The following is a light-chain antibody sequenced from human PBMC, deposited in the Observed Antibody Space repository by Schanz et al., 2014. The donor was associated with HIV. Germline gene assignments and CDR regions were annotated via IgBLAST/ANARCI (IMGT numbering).Light chain of an antibody. CDR1: SSDVGSYDL. CDR2: DVS. CDR3: CSYTTTSTYV. Sequence: SVLTQPRSVSGSPGQSITISCTGTSSDVGSYDLVSWYQQHPGKAPKLMIYDVSNRPSGVSSRFSGSKSGNTASLTISGLQAEDEADYYCCSYTTTSTYVFGAGTKLTVL. J-gene: IGLJ1*01. V-gene: IGLV2-14*02.